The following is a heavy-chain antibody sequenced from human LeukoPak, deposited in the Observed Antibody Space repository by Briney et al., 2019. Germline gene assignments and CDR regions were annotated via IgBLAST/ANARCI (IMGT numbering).Heavy chain of an antibody. CDR3: AKDPWGTVVTAFDY. D-gene: IGHD4-23*01. V-gene: IGHV3-9*01. CDR1: GFTFDDYA. CDR2: ISWNSGSI. J-gene: IGHJ4*02. Sequence: GGSLRLSCAASGFTFDDYAMHWVRQAPGKGLEWVSGISWNSGSIGYADSVKGRFTISRDNAKNSLYLQMNSLRAEDTAVYYCAKDPWGTVVTAFDYWGQGTLVTVSS.